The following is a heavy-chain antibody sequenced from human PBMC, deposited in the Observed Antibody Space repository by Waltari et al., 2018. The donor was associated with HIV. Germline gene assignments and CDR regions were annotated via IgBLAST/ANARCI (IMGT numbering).Heavy chain of an antibody. Sequence: QLQLQESGPGLVKPSETLSLTCTVSGGSVTSSTYYWGWIRQAPGRGLEWIGAISYSGSAYYNPSLESRVIISLDTSKNQFSLKLQSVTAADTAVYYCAGAPNGDFSWLDPWGQGTLVTVSS. V-gene: IGHV4-39*07. CDR3: AGAPNGDFSWLDP. D-gene: IGHD4-17*01. J-gene: IGHJ5*02. CDR1: GGSVTSSTYY. CDR2: ISYSGSA.